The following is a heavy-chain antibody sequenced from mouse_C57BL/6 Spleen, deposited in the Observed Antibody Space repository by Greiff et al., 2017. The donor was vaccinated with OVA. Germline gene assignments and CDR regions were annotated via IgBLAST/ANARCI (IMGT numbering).Heavy chain of an antibody. CDR2: IYPRDGST. CDR3: ARGGPYDYDQAWFAY. D-gene: IGHD2-4*01. Sequence: VQLQQSDAELVKPGASVKISCKVSGYTFTDHTIHWMKQRPEQGLEWIGYIYPRDGSTKYNEKFKGKATLTADKSSSTAYMQLNSLTSEDSAVYFCARGGPYDYDQAWFAYWGQGTLVTVSA. J-gene: IGHJ3*01. CDR1: GYTFTDHT. V-gene: IGHV1-78*01.